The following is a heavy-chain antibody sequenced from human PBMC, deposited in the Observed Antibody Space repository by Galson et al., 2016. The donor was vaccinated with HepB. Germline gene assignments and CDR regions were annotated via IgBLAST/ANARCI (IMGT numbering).Heavy chain of an antibody. D-gene: IGHD3-3*02. Sequence: SVKVSCKASGYTFTSYCVNWVRQAPGQGLEWMGAINPRGGGTTYAQKFQGRVTLIRDTSTSTTYMELSSLRSEDTAVYFCARDRDAFTASYYCYGMDVWGQGTTVTVSS. J-gene: IGHJ6*02. CDR3: ARDRDAFTASYYCYGMDV. V-gene: IGHV1-46*01. CDR2: INPRGGGT. CDR1: GYTFTSYC.